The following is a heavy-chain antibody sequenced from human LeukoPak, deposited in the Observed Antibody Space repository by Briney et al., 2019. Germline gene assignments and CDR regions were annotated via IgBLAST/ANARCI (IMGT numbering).Heavy chain of an antibody. CDR1: GGTFSSYA. D-gene: IGHD6-19*01. CDR3: ARDRFRIAVAGTAKNNWFDP. V-gene: IGHV1-46*01. CDR2: INPSGGST. Sequence: ASVKVSCKASGGTFSSYAISWVRQAPGQGLEWMGIINPSGGSTSYAQKFQGRVTMARDTSTSTVYMELSSLRSEDTAVYYCARDRFRIAVAGTAKNNWFDPWGQGTLVTVSS. J-gene: IGHJ5*02.